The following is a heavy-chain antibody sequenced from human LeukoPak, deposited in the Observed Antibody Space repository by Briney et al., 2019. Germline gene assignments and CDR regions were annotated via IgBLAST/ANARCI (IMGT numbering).Heavy chain of an antibody. J-gene: IGHJ5*02. CDR1: GGSISSYY. CDR3: ATYHQRFDP. Sequence: SETLSLTCTVSGGSISSYYWSWIRQPPGKGLEWIGNMYYSGSTYYNPSLKSRVAISVDASRNLFSLKLSSVTAADTAVYYCATYHQRFDPWGQGTLVTVSS. D-gene: IGHD2-2*01. V-gene: IGHV4-59*04. CDR2: MYYSGST.